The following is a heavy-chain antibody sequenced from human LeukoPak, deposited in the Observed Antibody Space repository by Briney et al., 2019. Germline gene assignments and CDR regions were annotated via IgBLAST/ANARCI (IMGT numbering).Heavy chain of an antibody. J-gene: IGHJ4*02. D-gene: IGHD2-8*01. CDR1: GYTFTGYY. CDR2: INPNSGGT. CDR3: ARAIHCTNGVCFSFDY. V-gene: IGHV1-2*06. Sequence: ASVKVSCKASGYTFTGYYMHWVRQAPGRGLEWMGRINPNSGGTNYAQKFQGRVTMTRDTSISTAYMELSRLRSDETAVYYCARAIHCTNGVCFSFDYWGQGTLVTVSS.